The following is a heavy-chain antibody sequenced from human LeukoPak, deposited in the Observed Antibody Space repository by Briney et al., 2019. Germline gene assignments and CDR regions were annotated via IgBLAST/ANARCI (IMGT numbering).Heavy chain of an antibody. CDR1: GYSFTNYG. Sequence: EASVKVSCKASGYSFTNYGISWVRQAPGQGLEWMGWISAYNGNTNYAQGLQGRVTMTADTSTSTAYMELRGLTSDDTAVYYCARDVSSSWYAANWFDPWGQGTLVTVSS. V-gene: IGHV1-18*01. CDR2: ISAYNGNT. D-gene: IGHD6-13*01. J-gene: IGHJ5*02. CDR3: ARDVSSSWYAANWFDP.